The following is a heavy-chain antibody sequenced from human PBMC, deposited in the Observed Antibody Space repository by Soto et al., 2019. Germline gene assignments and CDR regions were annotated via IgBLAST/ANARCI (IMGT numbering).Heavy chain of an antibody. V-gene: IGHV3-30*18. Sequence: GGSLRLSCAASGFTFSSYGMHWVRQAPGKGLEWVAVISYDGSNKYYADSVKGRFTISRDNSKNTLYLQMNSLRAEDTAVYYCAKDTVIPSIVVVTALDEWGQGTLVTVSS. CDR3: AKDTVIPSIVVVTALDE. CDR2: ISYDGSNK. D-gene: IGHD2-21*02. J-gene: IGHJ4*02. CDR1: GFTFSSYG.